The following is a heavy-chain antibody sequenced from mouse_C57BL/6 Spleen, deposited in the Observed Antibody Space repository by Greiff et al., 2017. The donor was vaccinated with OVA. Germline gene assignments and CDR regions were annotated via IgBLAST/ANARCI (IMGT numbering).Heavy chain of an antibody. V-gene: IGHV5-6*01. CDR2: ISSGGSYT. J-gene: IGHJ2*01. CDR1: GFTFSSYG. CDR3: ARHRATDFDY. D-gene: IGHD3-1*01. Sequence: DVQLVESGGDLVKPGGSLKLSCAASGFTFSSYGMSWVRQTPDKRLEWVATISSGGSYTYYPDSVKGRFTISRDNAKNTLYLQMSSLKSEDTAMYYCARHRATDFDYWGQGTTLTVSS.